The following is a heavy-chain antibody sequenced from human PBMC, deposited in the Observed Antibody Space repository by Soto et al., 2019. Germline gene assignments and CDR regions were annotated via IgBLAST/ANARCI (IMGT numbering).Heavy chain of an antibody. CDR2: ITAASDTI. V-gene: IGHV3-48*02. Sequence: EVQLVESGGGLAQPGGSLRLSCEAAGFTFSIYTMNWVRQAPGKGLEWVSYITAASDTIYYADSVKGQFTISRDNAKNSLYLQMNSLRDEDTAVYYCARHYTTSRVGAWFDPWGQGTLVTVSS. J-gene: IGHJ5*02. D-gene: IGHD3-3*01. CDR1: GFTFSIYT. CDR3: ARHYTTSRVGAWFDP.